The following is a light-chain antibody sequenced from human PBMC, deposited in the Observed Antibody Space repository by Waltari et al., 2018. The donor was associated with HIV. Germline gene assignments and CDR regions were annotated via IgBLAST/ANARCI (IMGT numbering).Light chain of an antibody. CDR3: AAWQHRVNGVV. J-gene: IGLJ2*01. Sequence: QSVLTPPPSASGTPQQRFTISCSGHNPNIGSTTVHWYHQHPGTPPKLLFYSNKPRPDGAPGRFSGSKSGTSASLAISRLQSEEEADYYCAAWQHRVNGVVFGGGTKLTVL. V-gene: IGLV1-44*01. CDR1: NPNIGSTT. CDR2: SNK.